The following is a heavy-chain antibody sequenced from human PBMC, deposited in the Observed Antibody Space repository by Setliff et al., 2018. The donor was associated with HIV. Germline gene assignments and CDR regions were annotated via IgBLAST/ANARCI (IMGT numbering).Heavy chain of an antibody. V-gene: IGHV4-38-2*01. CDR2: IYNRGST. D-gene: IGHD2-21*02. CDR1: GYAISSGYY. Sequence: SETLSLTCAVSGYAISSGYYWGWIRRPPGKGLEWIGSIYNRGSTYYNPSLKSRVTISVDTSKNQFSLNLNSVTAADTAVYYCARGQGCGGGCHYAFDIWGQGTMVTVSS. CDR3: ARGQGCGGGCHYAFDI. J-gene: IGHJ3*02.